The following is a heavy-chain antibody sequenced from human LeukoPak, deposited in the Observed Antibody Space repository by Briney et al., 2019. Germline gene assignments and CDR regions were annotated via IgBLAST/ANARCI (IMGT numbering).Heavy chain of an antibody. V-gene: IGHV3-23*01. CDR2: ISGSGGST. CDR1: GFTFSSYA. J-gene: IGHJ4*02. D-gene: IGHD6-19*01. Sequence: GGSLRLSCAASGFTFSSYAMSWVRQAPGKGLEWVSAISGSGGSTYYADSVKGRFTISRDNSKNTLYLQMNSLRAEDTAVYYWAKDRGQWLVRQRFDYWGQGTLVTVSS. CDR3: AKDRGQWLVRQRFDY.